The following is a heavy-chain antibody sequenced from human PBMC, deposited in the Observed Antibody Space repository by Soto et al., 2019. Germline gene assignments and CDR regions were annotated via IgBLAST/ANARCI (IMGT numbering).Heavy chain of an antibody. V-gene: IGHV4-59*08. J-gene: IGHJ3*02. Sequence: PSKTRSLTCTGSGGSMSRYDRSWIRQPPGKGLEWIGYIYYSGSTNYNPSLKSRVTISVDTSKNQFSLKLSSVTAADTAVYYCARRYSSAFDIWGQGTMVTVS. CDR3: ARRYSSAFDI. CDR1: GGSMSRYD. CDR2: IYYSGST. D-gene: IGHD6-13*01.